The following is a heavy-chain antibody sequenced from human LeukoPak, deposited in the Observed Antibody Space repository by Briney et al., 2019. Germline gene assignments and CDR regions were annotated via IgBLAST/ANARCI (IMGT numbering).Heavy chain of an antibody. D-gene: IGHD1-26*01. CDR3: ARDPEGGSYYPDY. CDR2: ISSSRSYI. CDR1: GLPLSSYS. Sequence: GGPLTLSCAAWGLPLSSYSMNGLRQAPGRGLEWVSSISSSRSYIYYADSVKGRFTISRDNSKNTLYLQMNSLRAEDTAVYYCARDPEGGSYYPDYWGQGNLVIVSS. J-gene: IGHJ4*02. V-gene: IGHV3-21*01.